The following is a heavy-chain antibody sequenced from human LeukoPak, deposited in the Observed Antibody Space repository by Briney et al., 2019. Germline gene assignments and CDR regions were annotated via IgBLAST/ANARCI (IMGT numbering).Heavy chain of an antibody. Sequence: GGSLRLSCTASGFTFGDYAMSWVRQAPGKGLEWVGFIRSKAYGGTTEYAASVKGRFTISRDDSKSIAYLQMNSLKTEDTAVYYCTRDNRIAARVPPSSSWGTRYKEQWLVYDAFDIWGQGTMVTVSS. CDR3: TRDNRIAARVPPSSSWGTRYKEQWLVYDAFDI. CDR2: IRSKAYGGTT. D-gene: IGHD6-6*01. J-gene: IGHJ3*02. V-gene: IGHV3-49*04. CDR1: GFTFGDYA.